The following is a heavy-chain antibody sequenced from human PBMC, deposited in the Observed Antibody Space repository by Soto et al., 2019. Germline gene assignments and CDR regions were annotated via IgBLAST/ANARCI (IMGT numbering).Heavy chain of an antibody. J-gene: IGHJ4*02. D-gene: IGHD1-1*01. CDR3: ARTGDGHHDFLDY. CDR1: GFTFSSYW. Sequence: GGSLRLGCAASGFTFSSYWMNWVRQAPGKGLEWVANINQDGNEDNLLDSVKGRFTISRDNAKNSLFLQMNSLRVDDTAVYYCARTGDGHHDFLDYWGQGALVTVSS. CDR2: INQDGNED. V-gene: IGHV3-7*01.